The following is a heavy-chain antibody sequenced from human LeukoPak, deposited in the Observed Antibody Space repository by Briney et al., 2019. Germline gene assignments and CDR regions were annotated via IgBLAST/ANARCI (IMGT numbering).Heavy chain of an antibody. Sequence: PSETLSLICAVYGGSFSGYYWSWIRHPPGKGLEWIGEINHSGSTNYNPSLKSRVTISVDTSKNQFSLKLSSVTAADTAVYYCAKITGGYRYYYFDYWGQGTLVTVSS. V-gene: IGHV4-34*01. J-gene: IGHJ4*02. CDR3: AKITGGYRYYYFDY. CDR2: INHSGST. CDR1: GGSFSGYY. D-gene: IGHD3-16*02.